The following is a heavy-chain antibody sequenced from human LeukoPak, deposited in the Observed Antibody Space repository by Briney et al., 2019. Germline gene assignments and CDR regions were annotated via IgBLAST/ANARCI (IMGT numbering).Heavy chain of an antibody. Sequence: PSQTLSLTCAVSDGSISSGGYSWSWIRQPPGRGLEWIGYIYHSGSTYYNPSLKSRVTISVDRSKNQFSLKLSSVTAADTAVYYCARSIPHCGGDCYYFDYWGQGTLVTVSS. J-gene: IGHJ4*02. CDR3: ARSIPHCGGDCYYFDY. CDR1: DGSISSGGYS. V-gene: IGHV4-30-2*01. CDR2: IYHSGST. D-gene: IGHD2-21*02.